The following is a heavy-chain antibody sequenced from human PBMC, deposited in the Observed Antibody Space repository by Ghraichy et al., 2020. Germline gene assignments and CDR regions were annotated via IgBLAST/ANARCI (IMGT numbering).Heavy chain of an antibody. V-gene: IGHV3-30*18. CDR1: GFTFSSYG. CDR2: ISYDGNNK. CDR3: AKDSPRYSGTYYEDWYFDL. D-gene: IGHD1-26*01. J-gene: IGHJ2*01. Sequence: GGSLRLSCAASGFTFSSYGMHWVRPAPGKGLEWVAVISYDGNNKYYADSVKGRLTISRDNSNNTLYLQMNSLRAEDTALYYCAKDSPRYSGTYYEDWYFDLWGRGTLVTVSS.